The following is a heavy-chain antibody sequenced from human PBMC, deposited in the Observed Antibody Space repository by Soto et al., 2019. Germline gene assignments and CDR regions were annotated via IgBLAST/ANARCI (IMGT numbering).Heavy chain of an antibody. Sequence: SETLSLTCTVSGGSISSSSYYWGWIRQPPGKGLDWIGSIYYSGSTYYNPSLKSRVTISVDTSKNQFSLKLSSVTAADTAVYYCARHVVRSTLLHYYYYYGMDVWGQGTTVTVSS. CDR3: ARHVVRSTLLHYYYYYGMDV. J-gene: IGHJ6*02. D-gene: IGHD3-10*01. CDR2: IYYSGST. CDR1: GGSISSSSYY. V-gene: IGHV4-39*01.